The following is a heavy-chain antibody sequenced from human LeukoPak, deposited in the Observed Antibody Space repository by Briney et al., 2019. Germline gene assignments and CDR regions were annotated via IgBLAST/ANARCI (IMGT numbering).Heavy chain of an antibody. CDR2: ISSGGYTI. D-gene: IGHD3-22*01. Sequence: GGSLRLSCAVSGLPFSHYDMNWVRQAPGKGLEWVSSISSGGYTIEYHDSVRGRFIISRDNANNSLYLQMNSLRGDDTASYYCATDSSGFSYWGQGILVAVSS. CDR3: ATDSSGFSY. J-gene: IGHJ4*02. CDR1: GLPFSHYD. V-gene: IGHV3-48*03.